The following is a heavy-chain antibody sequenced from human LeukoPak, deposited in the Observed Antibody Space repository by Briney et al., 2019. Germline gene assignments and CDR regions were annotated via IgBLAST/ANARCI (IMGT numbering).Heavy chain of an antibody. CDR1: GGTFTSYA. D-gene: IGHD6-13*01. Sequence: SVKVSCTASGGTFTSYAISWVRQAPGQGLEWMGGIIPIFGTANYAQKFQGRVTITADESTSTAYMELSSLRSEDTAVYYCAREYSSSWYYFDYWGQGTLVTVSS. V-gene: IGHV1-69*13. J-gene: IGHJ4*02. CDR3: AREYSSSWYYFDY. CDR2: IIPIFGTA.